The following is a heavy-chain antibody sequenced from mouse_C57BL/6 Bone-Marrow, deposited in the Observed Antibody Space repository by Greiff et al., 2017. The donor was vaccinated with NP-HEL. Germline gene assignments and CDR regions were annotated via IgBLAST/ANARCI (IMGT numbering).Heavy chain of an antibody. J-gene: IGHJ1*03. CDR3: ARPNYGSSYPYWYFDV. Sequence: DVKLVESGGGLVKPGGSLKLSCAASGFTFSDYGMHWVRQAPEKGLEWVAYISSGSSSIYYADTVKGRFTISRDNAKNTLFLQMTSLRSEDTAMYYCARPNYGSSYPYWYFDVWGTGTTVTVSS. V-gene: IGHV5-17*01. D-gene: IGHD1-1*01. CDR1: GFTFSDYG. CDR2: ISSGSSSI.